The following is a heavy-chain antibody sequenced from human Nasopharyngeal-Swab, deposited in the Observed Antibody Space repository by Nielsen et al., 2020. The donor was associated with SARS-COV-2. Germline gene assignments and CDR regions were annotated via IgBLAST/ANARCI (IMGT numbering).Heavy chain of an antibody. CDR2: IYYSGST. J-gene: IGHJ3*02. CDR3: ARHQEFTIFGVVIRGAFDI. Sequence: SETLSLTCTVSGGSISSSSYYWGWIRQPPGKGLEWIGSIYYSGSTYYNPSLKSRVTISVDTSKNQSSLKLSSVTAADTAVYYCARHQEFTIFGVVIRGAFDIWGQGTMVTVSS. V-gene: IGHV4-39*01. CDR1: GGSISSSSYY. D-gene: IGHD3-3*01.